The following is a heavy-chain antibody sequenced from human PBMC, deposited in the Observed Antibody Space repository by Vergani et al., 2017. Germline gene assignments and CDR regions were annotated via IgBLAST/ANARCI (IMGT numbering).Heavy chain of an antibody. CDR2: IYPGDSDT. CDR1: GYSFTSYW. Sequence: EVQLVQSGAAVKKPGESLKISCKGSGYSFTSYWIGWVRQMPGKGLAWMGIIYPGDSDTRYSPSFQGQVNSSAEKSLSTAYLQWSSLTASDTTMYYCAGHVGGSGGSCYSPGGYWGQGTLVTVSS. V-gene: IGHV5-51*01. J-gene: IGHJ4*02. D-gene: IGHD2-15*01. CDR3: AGHVGGSGGSCYSPGGY.